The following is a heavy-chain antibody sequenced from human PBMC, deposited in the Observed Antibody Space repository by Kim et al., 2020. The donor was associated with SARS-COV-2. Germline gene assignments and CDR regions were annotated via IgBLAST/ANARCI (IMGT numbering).Heavy chain of an antibody. V-gene: IGHV3-23*01. CDR3: AKDTGYSYANWFDP. J-gene: IGHJ5*02. D-gene: IGHD5-18*01. Sequence: GESGKGRFTISRDNSKNTRYLQMNSLRAEDTAVYYCAKDTGYSYANWFDPWGQGTLVTVSS.